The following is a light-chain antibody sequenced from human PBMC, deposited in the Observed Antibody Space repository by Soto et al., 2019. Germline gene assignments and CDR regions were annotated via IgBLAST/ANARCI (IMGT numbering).Light chain of an antibody. CDR1: QNIDIY. CDR2: GAS. V-gene: IGKV1-39*01. Sequence: DIQMTQSPSSLSASVGDTVTITCRASQNIDIYLNWYQQKAGTAPKVLISGASNLQRGVPSRFSGSGSGTDFTHTINNLQPEDFATYFCQQTFNVPPWTFGQGTKVDVK. J-gene: IGKJ1*01. CDR3: QQTFNVPPWT.